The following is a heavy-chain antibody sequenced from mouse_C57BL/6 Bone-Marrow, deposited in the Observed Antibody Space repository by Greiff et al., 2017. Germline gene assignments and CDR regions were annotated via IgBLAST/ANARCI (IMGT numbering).Heavy chain of an antibody. CDR2: IDPENGDT. CDR1: GFNIKDDY. D-gene: IGHD1-1*01. Sequence: EVQLQQSGAELVRPGASVKLSCTASGFNIKDDYMHWVKQRPEQGLEWIGWIDPENGDTEYASKFQGKATITADTSSNTAYLQLSSLTSEDTAVYYCTPYYYGSSYDLLYAMDYWGQGTSVTVSS. V-gene: IGHV14-4*01. J-gene: IGHJ4*01. CDR3: TPYYYGSSYDLLYAMDY.